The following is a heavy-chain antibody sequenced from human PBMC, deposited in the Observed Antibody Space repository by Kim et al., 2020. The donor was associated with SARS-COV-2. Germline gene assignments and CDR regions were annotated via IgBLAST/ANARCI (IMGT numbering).Heavy chain of an antibody. CDR2: INHSGST. V-gene: IGHV4-34*01. CDR3: ARRIIVVVPAATGGFFDY. J-gene: IGHJ4*02. D-gene: IGHD2-2*01. CDR1: GGSFSGYY. Sequence: SETLSLTCAVYGGSFSGYYWSWIRQPPGKGLEWIGEINHSGSTNYNPSLKSRVTISVDTSKNQFSLKLSSVTAADTAVYYCARRIIVVVPAATGGFFDYWGQGTLVTVSS.